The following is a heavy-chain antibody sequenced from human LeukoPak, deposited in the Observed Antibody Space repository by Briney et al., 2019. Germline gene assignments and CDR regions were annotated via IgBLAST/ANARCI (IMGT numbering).Heavy chain of an antibody. V-gene: IGHV3-23*01. CDR2: ISGSGGST. CDR3: APLRPDYGDLPNIFDY. Sequence: PGGSLRLSCAASGFTFSSYAMSWVRQAPGKGLEWVSAISGSGGSTYYADSVKGRFTISRDNSKNTLYLQMNSLRAEDTAVYYCAPLRPDYGDLPNIFDYWGQGTLVTVSS. J-gene: IGHJ4*02. D-gene: IGHD4-17*01. CDR1: GFTFSSYA.